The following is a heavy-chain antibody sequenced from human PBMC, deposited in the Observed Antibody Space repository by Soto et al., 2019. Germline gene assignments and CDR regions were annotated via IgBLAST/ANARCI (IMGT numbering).Heavy chain of an antibody. CDR2: SYWVNDK. V-gene: IGHV2-5*02. CDR3: THTYETSWRNSGY. J-gene: IGHJ4*02. D-gene: IGHD3-22*01. CDR1: GFSLRTSGGG. Sequence: QITLKESGPTLVKPTQTLTLTCTFSGFSLRTSGGGVGWIRQPPGKALEWLALSYWVNDKRYSLSLRSRLTVTKDTSKNQRVLTVANVDPVDTATYYRTHTYETSWRNSGYWAQVILVTVSS.